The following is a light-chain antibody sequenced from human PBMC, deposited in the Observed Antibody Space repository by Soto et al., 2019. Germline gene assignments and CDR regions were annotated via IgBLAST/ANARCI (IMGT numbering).Light chain of an antibody. CDR2: DVS. V-gene: IGLV2-14*01. CDR3: SSYTSSSPPGV. Sequence: QSVLTQPASVSGSPGQSITISCTGTSSDVGGYNYVSWYQQHPGKAPKLMIYDVSNRPSGVSNRFSGSKSGNTASLTISGLQAEDEAYYYCSSYTSSSPPGVFRGGTKLTVL. J-gene: IGLJ2*01. CDR1: SSDVGGYNY.